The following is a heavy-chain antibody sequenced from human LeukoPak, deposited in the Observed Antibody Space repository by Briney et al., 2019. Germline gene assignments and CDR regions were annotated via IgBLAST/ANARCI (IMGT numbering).Heavy chain of an antibody. Sequence: GGSLRLSCAASGFTFSSYSMNWVRQAPGKGLEWVSSTSSSSSYIYYADSVKGRFTISRDNAKNSLYLQMNSLRAEDTAVYYCERDGELLPPTHFDYWGHGTLVTVSS. CDR3: ERDGELLPPTHFDY. CDR1: GFTFSSYS. CDR2: TSSSSSYI. D-gene: IGHD2-15*01. V-gene: IGHV3-21*01. J-gene: IGHJ4*01.